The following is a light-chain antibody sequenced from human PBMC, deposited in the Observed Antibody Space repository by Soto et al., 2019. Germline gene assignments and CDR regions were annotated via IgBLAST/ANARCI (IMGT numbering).Light chain of an antibody. J-gene: IGLJ3*02. CDR2: EVS. CDR3: SSYTSSSTQA. CDR1: SSDVGGYNY. Sequence: QSALTQPASVSGSPGQSITISCTGTSSDVGGYNYVSWYQQHPGKAPKLMIYEVSNRPSGVSNRFSGSKSGNTASLTISGLQAEDEADYYCSSYTSSSTQAFGGGTKLTV. V-gene: IGLV2-14*01.